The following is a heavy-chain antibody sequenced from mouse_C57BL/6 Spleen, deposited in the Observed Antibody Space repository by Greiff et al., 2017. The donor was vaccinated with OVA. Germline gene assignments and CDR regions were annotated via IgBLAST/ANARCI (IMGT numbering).Heavy chain of an antibody. V-gene: IGHV1-54*01. CDR3: ARAGGNYEYFDV. CDR1: GYAFTNYL. J-gene: IGHJ1*03. Sequence: QVQLQQSGAELVRPGTSVKVSCKASGYAFTNYLIEWVKQRPGQGLEWIGVINPGSGGTNYNEKFKGKATLTADKSSSTAYMQLSSLTSDDSAVYFCARAGGNYEYFDVWGTGTTVTVSS. CDR2: INPGSGGT. D-gene: IGHD2-1*01.